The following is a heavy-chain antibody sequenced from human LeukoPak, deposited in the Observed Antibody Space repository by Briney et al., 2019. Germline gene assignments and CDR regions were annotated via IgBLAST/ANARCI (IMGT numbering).Heavy chain of an antibody. J-gene: IGHJ5*02. CDR2: IYYSGST. CDR1: GGSISSHY. V-gene: IGHV4-59*11. CDR3: ARGHCSSTSCSRNWFGP. Sequence: SETLSLTCTVSGGSISSHYWSWIRQPPGKGLEWIGYIYYSGSTNYNPSLKSRVTISVDTSKNQFSLKLSSVTAADTAVYYCARGHCSSTSCSRNWFGPWGQGTLVTASS. D-gene: IGHD2-2*01.